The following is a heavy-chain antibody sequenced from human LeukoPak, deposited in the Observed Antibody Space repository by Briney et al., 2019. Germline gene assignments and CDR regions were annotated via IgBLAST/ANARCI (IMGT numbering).Heavy chain of an antibody. CDR1: GGSVSSSSYY. V-gene: IGHV4-39*07. Sequence: PSETLSLTCTVSGGSVSSSSYYWGWIRQPPGKGLEWIGSIYYSGSTYYNPSLKSRVTISVDTSKNQFSLKLSSVTAADTAVYYCARDDYVGVAANSDYWGQGTLVTVSS. D-gene: IGHD2-15*01. CDR3: ARDDYVGVAANSDY. CDR2: IYYSGST. J-gene: IGHJ4*02.